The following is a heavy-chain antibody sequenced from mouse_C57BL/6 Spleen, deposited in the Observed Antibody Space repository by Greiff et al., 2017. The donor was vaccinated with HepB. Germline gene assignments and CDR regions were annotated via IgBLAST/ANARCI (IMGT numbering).Heavy chain of an antibody. J-gene: IGHJ3*01. CDR3: ARGYYGSSYGFAY. V-gene: IGHV1-47*01. Sequence: VQLQESGAEPVKPGASVKMSCKASGYTFTTYPIEWMKQNHGKSLEWIGNFHPYNDDTKYNEKFKGKATLTVEKSSSTVYLELSRLTSDDSAVYYCARGYYGSSYGFAYWGQGTLVTVSA. D-gene: IGHD1-1*01. CDR2: FHPYNDDT. CDR1: GYTFTTYP.